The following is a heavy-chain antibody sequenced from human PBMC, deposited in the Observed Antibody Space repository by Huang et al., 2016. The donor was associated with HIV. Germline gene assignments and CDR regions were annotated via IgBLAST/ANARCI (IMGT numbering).Heavy chain of an antibody. CDR3: ARDRKYDNAWYWFDP. V-gene: IGHV1-69*01. J-gene: IGHJ5*02. Sequence: QVQLVQSGAEVKKPGSSVRVSCEASGGTFSSYAINWVRQSPGQGLELMGGTIPIFGTPNYAQKCQGRVTITADESTRTAYMELSSLRSDDTAVYYCARDRKYDNAWYWFDPWGQGTLVIVSS. CDR2: TIPIFGTP. CDR1: GGTFSSYA. D-gene: IGHD1-1*01.